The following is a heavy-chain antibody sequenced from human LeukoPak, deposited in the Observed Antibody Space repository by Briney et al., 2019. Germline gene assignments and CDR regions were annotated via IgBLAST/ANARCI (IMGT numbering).Heavy chain of an antibody. V-gene: IGHV3-7*01. D-gene: IGHD3-10*01. CDR2: INQDGSEN. J-gene: IGHJ4*02. Sequence: GGSLRLSCAASGFTFSNYWISWVRQAPRKGLEWVANINQDGSENNFVDSVRGRFTISRDNAKNSLYLQMNSLRAEDTAVYYCARDRGLLSFDYWGKGNQVTVSS. CDR3: ARDRGLLSFDY. CDR1: GFTFSNYW.